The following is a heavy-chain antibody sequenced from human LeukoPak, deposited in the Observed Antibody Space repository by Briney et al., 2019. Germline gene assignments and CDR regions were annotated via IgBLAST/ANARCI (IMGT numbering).Heavy chain of an antibody. CDR3: ARRLATRSYYHDD. Sequence: KASETLSLTCTLSGGSISFSREYWGWIRQPPGKGLEWIGEIYYSGTTNYNPSLKSRVTRSVDTSKNQFSLKLNSATAADTAVYYCARRLATRSYYHDDWGQGTLVTVSS. V-gene: IGHV4-39*01. CDR1: GGSISFSREY. CDR2: IYYSGTT. D-gene: IGHD5-24*01. J-gene: IGHJ4*02.